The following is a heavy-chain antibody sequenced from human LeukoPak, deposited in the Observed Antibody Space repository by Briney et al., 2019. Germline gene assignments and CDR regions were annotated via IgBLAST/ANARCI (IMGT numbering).Heavy chain of an antibody. V-gene: IGHV4-4*07. CDR3: ARDEAGSGYIDY. D-gene: IGHD3-22*01. CDR1: GGSISSYY. CDR2: VYISGTT. J-gene: IGHJ4*02. Sequence: PSETLSLTCTVAGGSISSYYWSWIRQPAGKGLEWIGRVYISGTTNYNPSLKSRITMSLDTSKNQLPLKLSSVTAADSAVYYCARDEAGSGYIDYWGQGTLVTVSS.